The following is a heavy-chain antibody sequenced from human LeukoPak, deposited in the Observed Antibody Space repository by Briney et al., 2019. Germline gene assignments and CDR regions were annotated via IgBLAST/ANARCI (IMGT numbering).Heavy chain of an antibody. CDR2: INHSGST. CDR3: ARDIVGGWGLQLDWYFDL. Sequence: SETLSLTCTVSGDPISSGSYYWSWIRQPPGKGLEWIGEINHSGSTNYNPSLKSRVTISVDTSKNQFSLKLSSVTAADTAVYYCARDIVGGWGLQLDWYFDLWGRGTLVTVSS. CDR1: GDPISSGSYY. V-gene: IGHV4-39*07. J-gene: IGHJ2*01. D-gene: IGHD2-21*01.